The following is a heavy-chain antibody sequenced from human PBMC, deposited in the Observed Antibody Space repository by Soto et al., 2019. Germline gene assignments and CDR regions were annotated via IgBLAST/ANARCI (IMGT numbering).Heavy chain of an antibody. CDR2: MNPNSGNT. CDR3: ARDLLRSDAFDI. J-gene: IGHJ3*02. CDR1: GYTFTSYA. D-gene: IGHD3-22*01. Sequence: ASVKVSSKAPGYTFTSYALNWVRQATGKGLEWMGWMNPNSGNTGYAQKFQGRVTMTRNTSISTAYMELSSLRSEDTAVYYCARDLLRSDAFDIWGQGTMVTVSS. V-gene: IGHV1-8*01.